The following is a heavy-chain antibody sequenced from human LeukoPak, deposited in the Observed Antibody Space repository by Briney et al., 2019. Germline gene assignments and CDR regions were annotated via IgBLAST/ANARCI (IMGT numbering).Heavy chain of an antibody. V-gene: IGHV3-23*01. Sequence: GSLRLSCAVSGFTFSSYAMTWVRQAPGKGLEWVSAISGSGGSTYYADSVKGRFTISRDNSKNTLYLQMNSLRAEDTAVYYCAKDPGGVRGAWVGYWGQGTLVTVSS. D-gene: IGHD3-10*01. CDR3: AKDPGGVRGAWVGY. CDR1: GFTFSSYA. J-gene: IGHJ4*02. CDR2: ISGSGGST.